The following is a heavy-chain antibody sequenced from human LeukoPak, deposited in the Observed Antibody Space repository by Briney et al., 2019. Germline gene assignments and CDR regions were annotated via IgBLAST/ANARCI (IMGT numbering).Heavy chain of an antibody. D-gene: IGHD3-22*01. V-gene: IGHV4-4*07. J-gene: IGHJ4*02. CDR1: GGSIRSYY. CDR2: IYTSGST. Sequence: PSETLSLTCTVSGGSIRSYYWSWIRQPAGKGLEWIGRIYTSGSTSYNPSLKRRVTISVDKSKNQFSLKLSSVTAADTAVYYCARDVMTTRSFDYWGQGTLVTVSS. CDR3: ARDVMTTRSFDY.